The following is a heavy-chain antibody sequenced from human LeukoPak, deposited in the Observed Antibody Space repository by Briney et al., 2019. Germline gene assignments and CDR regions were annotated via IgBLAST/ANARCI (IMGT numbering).Heavy chain of an antibody. CDR3: ARVGGGYYYDSSGYLDY. Sequence: GGSLRLSCAASGFTFSSYSMNWVRQAPGKGLEWVSSISSSSSYIYYADSVKGRYTISRDNAKNSLYLQMNSLRAEDTAVYYCARVGGGYYYDSSGYLDYWGQGTLVTVPS. CDR2: ISSSSSYI. CDR1: GFTFSSYS. J-gene: IGHJ4*02. V-gene: IGHV3-21*01. D-gene: IGHD3-22*01.